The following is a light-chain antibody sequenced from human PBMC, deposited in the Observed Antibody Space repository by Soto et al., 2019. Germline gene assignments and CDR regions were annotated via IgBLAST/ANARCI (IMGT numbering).Light chain of an antibody. J-gene: IGKJ3*01. CDR3: QQYNYWPPFT. V-gene: IGKV3-15*01. CDR2: AAS. CDR1: QSVSSSY. Sequence: EIVMTQSPATLSVSPGERATLSCRASQSVSSSYLAWYQQKPGQAPRLLIFAASTRATGIPARFSGSGSGTEFTLTISSLQSEDFAVYYCQQYNYWPPFTFGPGTKVDIK.